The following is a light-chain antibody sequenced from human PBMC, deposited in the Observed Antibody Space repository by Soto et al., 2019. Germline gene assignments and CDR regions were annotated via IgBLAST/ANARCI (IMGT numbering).Light chain of an antibody. CDR2: GAS. CDR1: QSVRSNY. Sequence: EIVLTQSPGTLSLSSGERATLSCRASQSVRSNYLAWYQQKPGQAPRLLIYGASSRATGIPDRFGGSGSGTDFTLTVSRLEAEDFAGYECQQYASSRLTFGGGTKVEIK. V-gene: IGKV3-20*01. CDR3: QQYASSRLT. J-gene: IGKJ4*01.